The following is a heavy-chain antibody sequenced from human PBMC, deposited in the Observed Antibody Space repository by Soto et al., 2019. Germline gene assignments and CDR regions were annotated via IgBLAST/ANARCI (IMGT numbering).Heavy chain of an antibody. CDR2: INAGNGNT. D-gene: IGHD2-15*01. Sequence: ASVKVSCKASGYTFTSYAMHWVRQAPGQRLEWMGWINAGNGNTKYSQKFQGRVTITRDTSASTAYMELSSLRSEDTAVYYCASSTGYCSGGSCYSGTGLPHDAFDIWGQGTMVTVS. J-gene: IGHJ3*02. CDR1: GYTFTSYA. V-gene: IGHV1-3*01. CDR3: ASSTGYCSGGSCYSGTGLPHDAFDI.